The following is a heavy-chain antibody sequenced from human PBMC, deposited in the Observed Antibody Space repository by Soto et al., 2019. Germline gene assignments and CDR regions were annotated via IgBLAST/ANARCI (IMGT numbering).Heavy chain of an antibody. CDR1: FASFSSNSYH. J-gene: IGHJ4*02. CDR2: ISYTGTT. CDR3: ARLVVVAPVANV. Sequence: SETLSLTCSVSFASFSSNSYHWGWIRQPPGKGLEWIGSISYTGTTYYSPSLKSRVTISADTSKKQFSLKLDSATAADTAVYYCARLVVVAPVANVWGQGILVTVSS. V-gene: IGHV4-39*01. D-gene: IGHD2-15*01.